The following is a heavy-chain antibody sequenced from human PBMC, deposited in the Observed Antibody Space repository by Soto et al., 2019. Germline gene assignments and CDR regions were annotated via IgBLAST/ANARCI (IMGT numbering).Heavy chain of an antibody. CDR3: ARDRAYYDSSGYYLDYYYGMDV. CDR1: GGTFSSYA. Sequence: QVQLVQSGAEVKKPGSSVKVSCKASGGTFSSYAISWVRQAPGQGLEWMGGIIPIFGTANYAQKFQGRVTITADESTSTAYMELSRLRSEDTAVYYCARDRAYYDSSGYYLDYYYGMDVWGQGTTVTVSS. D-gene: IGHD3-22*01. CDR2: IIPIFGTA. V-gene: IGHV1-69*01. J-gene: IGHJ6*02.